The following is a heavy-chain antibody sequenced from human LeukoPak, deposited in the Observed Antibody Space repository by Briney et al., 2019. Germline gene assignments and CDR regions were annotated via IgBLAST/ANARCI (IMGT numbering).Heavy chain of an antibody. J-gene: IGHJ6*02. D-gene: IGHD2-15*01. CDR3: ARFYWTGKLGYCSGGSCPAIPLYYYGMDV. V-gene: IGHV3-30-3*01. Sequence: GRSLRLSCAASGFTFSSYAMHWVRQAPGKGLEWVAVISYDGSNKYYADSVKGRFTISRDNSKNTLYLQMNSLRAEDTAVYYCARFYWTGKLGYCSGGSCPAIPLYYYGMDVWGQGTTVTVSS. CDR2: ISYDGSNK. CDR1: GFTFSSYA.